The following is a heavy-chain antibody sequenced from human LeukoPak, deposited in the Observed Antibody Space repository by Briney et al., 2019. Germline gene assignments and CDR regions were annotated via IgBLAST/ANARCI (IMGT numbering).Heavy chain of an antibody. Sequence: GESLKISCKGSGYSFTSYWIGWVRQMPGKGLEWMGIIHPGDSDTRYSPSFQGQVTISADKSISTAYLQWSSLEASDTAMYYCARQRSSGWNDFDYWGQGTLVTVSS. V-gene: IGHV5-51*01. CDR2: IHPGDSDT. CDR1: GYSFTSYW. D-gene: IGHD6-19*01. J-gene: IGHJ4*02. CDR3: ARQRSSGWNDFDY.